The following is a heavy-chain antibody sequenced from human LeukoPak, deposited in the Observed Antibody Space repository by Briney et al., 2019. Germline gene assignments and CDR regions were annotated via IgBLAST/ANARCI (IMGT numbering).Heavy chain of an antibody. D-gene: IGHD6-13*01. V-gene: IGHV4-39*01. CDR2: TLYDGSS. CDR1: GGSLIHASHY. J-gene: IGHJ4*02. Sequence: SETLSLTCTLSGGSLIHASHYWGCIRQPPGKGLEWIGSVIGSTLYDGSSGYNPSLNSRLTISVDTSKNQFLLTLRSVTAEDTAIYFWASRAIAGAAGRYYLDIWGQGTLVTVSS. CDR3: ASRAIAGAAGRYYLDI.